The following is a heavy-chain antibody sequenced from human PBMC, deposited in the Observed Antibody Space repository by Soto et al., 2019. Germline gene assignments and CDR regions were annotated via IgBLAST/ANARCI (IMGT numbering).Heavy chain of an antibody. Sequence: QVQLVQSGAEVKKPGSSVKVSCKASGGTFSSYAISWVRQAPGQGLEWMGGISPIFGTANYAQKLQGRVTITADESTSTAYMELSSLRSEDTAVYYCARPPRYYYDSSGQSAWFDPWCQGTLVTVSS. CDR1: GGTFSSYA. V-gene: IGHV1-69*12. CDR3: ARPPRYYYDSSGQSAWFDP. CDR2: ISPIFGTA. D-gene: IGHD3-22*01. J-gene: IGHJ5*02.